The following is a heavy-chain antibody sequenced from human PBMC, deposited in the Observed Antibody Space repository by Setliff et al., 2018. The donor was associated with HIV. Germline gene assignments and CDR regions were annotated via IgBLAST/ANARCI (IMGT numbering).Heavy chain of an antibody. CDR2: IYHSGST. J-gene: IGHJ2*01. D-gene: IGHD2-2*01. CDR3: ARGMQYQLLRNWYFDL. Sequence: SETLSLTCAVSGGPISSSNWWSWVRQSPGKGLEWIGEIYHSGSTNYNPSLKSRVTISLDKSKNQISLKLTSVTAADTAVYYCARGMQYQLLRNWYFDLWGRGTLVTVSS. V-gene: IGHV4-4*02. CDR1: GGPISSSNW.